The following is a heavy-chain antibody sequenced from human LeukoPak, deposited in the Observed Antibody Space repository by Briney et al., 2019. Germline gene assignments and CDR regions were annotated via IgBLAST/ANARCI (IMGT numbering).Heavy chain of an antibody. D-gene: IGHD3-9*01. CDR3: ARFLSRFFDDY. V-gene: IGHV3-11*04. CDR1: GFTFSDYY. Sequence: PGGSLRLSCAASGFTFSDYYMSWIRQAPGKGLEWVSYISSSGSIIYQADSVKGRFTISRDNAKNSLSLQMNSLRAEDTAVYYCARFLSRFFDDYWGQGTLVTVSS. CDR2: ISSSGSII. J-gene: IGHJ4*02.